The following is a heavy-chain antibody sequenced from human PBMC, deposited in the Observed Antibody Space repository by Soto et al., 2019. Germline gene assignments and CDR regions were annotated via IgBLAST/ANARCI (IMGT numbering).Heavy chain of an antibody. Sequence: GGSLRLSCAASGFTFSSYAMSWVRQAPGKGLEWVSAISGSGGSTYYADSVKGRFTISRDNSKNTLYLQMNSLRAEDTAVYYCAKEAYYDFWSGYLYFDYWGQGTLVTVSS. CDR2: ISGSGGST. J-gene: IGHJ4*02. V-gene: IGHV3-23*01. CDR3: AKEAYYDFWSGYLYFDY. D-gene: IGHD3-3*01. CDR1: GFTFSSYA.